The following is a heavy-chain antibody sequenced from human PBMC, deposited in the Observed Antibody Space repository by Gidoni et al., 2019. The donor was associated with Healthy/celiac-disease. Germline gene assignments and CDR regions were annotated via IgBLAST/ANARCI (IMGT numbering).Heavy chain of an antibody. CDR3: ARGLKVSGYYYYGMDV. CDR2: IWYDGSNK. Sequence: QVQLVESGGGVVQPGRSLRLSCAASGFTFSSYGMHWVRQAPGKGLEWVAVIWYDGSNKYYADSVKGRFTISRDNSKNTLYLQMNSLRAEDTAVYYCARGLKVSGYYYYGMDVWGQGTTVTVSS. D-gene: IGHD1-1*01. CDR1: GFTFSSYG. J-gene: IGHJ6*02. V-gene: IGHV3-33*01.